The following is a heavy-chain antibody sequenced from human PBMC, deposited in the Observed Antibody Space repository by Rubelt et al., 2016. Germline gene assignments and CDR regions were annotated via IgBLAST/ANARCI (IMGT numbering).Heavy chain of an antibody. V-gene: IGHV5-10-1*01. Sequence: EVQLVQSGAEVKKPGESLRISCKGSGYSFTSYWISWVRQMPGQGLEWMGRIDPSDSHTNYSRSFQGHVPISAHKSISTADLQWGSLEAADTTMYYCARHAGDGGNSEDWFDPWGQGTLVTVSS. CDR2: IDPSDSHT. CDR1: GYSFTSYW. J-gene: IGHJ5*02. CDR3: ARHAGDGGNSEDWFDP. D-gene: IGHD4-23*01.